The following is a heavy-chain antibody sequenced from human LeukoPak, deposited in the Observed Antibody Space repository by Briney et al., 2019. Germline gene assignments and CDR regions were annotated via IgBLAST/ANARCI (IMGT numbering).Heavy chain of an antibody. CDR3: ARVTGLAGEVDY. D-gene: IGHD7-27*01. CDR1: GGSISSGSYY. J-gene: IGHJ4*02. V-gene: IGHV4-61*02. Sequence: PSETLSLTCTVSGGSISSGSYYWSWIRQPAGKGLEWIGRIYTSGSTNYNPSLKSRVTISVDRSKNQFSLKLSSVTAADTAVYYCARVTGLAGEVDYWGQGTLVTVSS. CDR2: IYTSGST.